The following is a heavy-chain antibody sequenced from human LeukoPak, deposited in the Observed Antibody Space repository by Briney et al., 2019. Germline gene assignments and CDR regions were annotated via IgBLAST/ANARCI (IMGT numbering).Heavy chain of an antibody. CDR1: GYTFTSYD. J-gene: IGHJ3*02. CDR3: ARVRREGYNWGVAFDI. CDR2: MSPRSGDT. D-gene: IGHD5-24*01. V-gene: IGHV1-8*01. Sequence: ASVKVSCKASGYTFTSYDIHWVRQATGQGLEWMGLMSPRSGDTEYSQKFQGRVTMTRDTSKGTAYMQLSCLRSEDSAMYYRARVRREGYNWGVAFDIRGERT.